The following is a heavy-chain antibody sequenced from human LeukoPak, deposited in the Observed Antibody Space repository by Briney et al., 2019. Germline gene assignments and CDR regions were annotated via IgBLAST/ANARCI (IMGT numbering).Heavy chain of an antibody. CDR2: ISSSSSYI. V-gene: IGHV3-21*01. Sequence: GGSLRLSCAASGFTFGSFAMHWVRQAPGKGLEWVSSISSSSSYIYYADSVKGRFTISRDNAKNSLYLQMNSLRAEDTAVYYCASALAGYCSGGSCYLARWGQGTLVTVSS. CDR1: GFTFGSFA. J-gene: IGHJ4*02. D-gene: IGHD2-15*01. CDR3: ASALAGYCSGGSCYLAR.